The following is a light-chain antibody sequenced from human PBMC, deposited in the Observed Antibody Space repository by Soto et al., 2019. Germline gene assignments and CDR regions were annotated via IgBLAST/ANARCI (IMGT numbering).Light chain of an antibody. Sequence: EVVLTQSPATLSLSPGERATLSCRASQSVNTYLAWYQQKPGQPPRLLIHDASNRATGIPARFSGSGSGTDVTLTISSLEPEDFAIYYCQQRMIWPPITFGQGTRLEIK. J-gene: IGKJ5*01. CDR1: QSVNTY. V-gene: IGKV3-11*01. CDR2: DAS. CDR3: QQRMIWPPIT.